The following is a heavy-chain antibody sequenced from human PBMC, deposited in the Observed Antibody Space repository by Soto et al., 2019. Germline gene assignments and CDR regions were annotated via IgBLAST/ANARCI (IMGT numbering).Heavy chain of an antibody. J-gene: IGHJ6*02. CDR2: ISAYNGNT. CDR3: ARDKVPYRITGTTSHYYYGMDV. Sequence: QVQLVQSGAEVKKPGASVKVSCKASGYTFTSYGISWVRQAPGQGLEWMGWISAYNGNTNYAQKLQGRVTMTTDTSTSTAYMELRSLRSDDTAVYYCARDKVPYRITGTTSHYYYGMDVWGQGTTVTVSS. D-gene: IGHD1-7*01. CDR1: GYTFTSYG. V-gene: IGHV1-18*01.